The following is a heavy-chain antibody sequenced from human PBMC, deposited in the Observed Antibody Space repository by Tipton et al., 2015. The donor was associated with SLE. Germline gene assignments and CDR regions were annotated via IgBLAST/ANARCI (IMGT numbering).Heavy chain of an antibody. Sequence: TLSLTCTVSGGSISSGSYYWSWIRQPAGKGLEWIGRIYTSGSTNYNPSLKSRVTISVDTSKNQFSLKLSSVTAADTAVYYCARGGPVTTSYYYYYMDVWGKGTTVTVSS. D-gene: IGHD4-11*01. CDR2: IYTSGST. V-gene: IGHV4-61*02. CDR1: GGSISSGSYY. CDR3: ARGGPVTTSYYYYYMDV. J-gene: IGHJ6*03.